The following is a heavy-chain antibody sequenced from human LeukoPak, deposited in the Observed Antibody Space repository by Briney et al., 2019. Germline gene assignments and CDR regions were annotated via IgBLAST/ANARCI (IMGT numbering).Heavy chain of an antibody. CDR3: ARGLEWLTRRHTWFDP. CDR1: GYTFTSYG. J-gene: IGHJ5*02. V-gene: IGHV1-18*01. D-gene: IGHD3-3*01. CDR2: ISAYNGNT. Sequence: ASVKVSCKASGYTFTSYGISWVRQAPGQGLEWMGWISAYNGNTNYAQKLQGRVTMTTDTSTRTAYMELRSLRSDDTAVYYCARGLEWLTRRHTWFDPWGQGTLVTVSS.